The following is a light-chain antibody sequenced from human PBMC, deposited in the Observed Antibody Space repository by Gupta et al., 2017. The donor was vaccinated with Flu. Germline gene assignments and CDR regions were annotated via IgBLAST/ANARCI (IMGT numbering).Light chain of an antibody. CDR1: QNIRKY. CDR3: QQSYSTPQT. CDR2: AAS. Sequence: DIQMTQSPSSLSASVGERVTITCRASQNIRKYLNWYQQKPGKAPKLLIDAASTLHSGVPSRFSGSGSGTDFTLIISRLQPDDFATYYCQQSYSTPQTFGQGTKVEVK. J-gene: IGKJ1*01. V-gene: IGKV1-39*01.